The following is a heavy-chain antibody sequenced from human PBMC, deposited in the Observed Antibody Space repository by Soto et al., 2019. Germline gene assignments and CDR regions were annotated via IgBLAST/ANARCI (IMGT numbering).Heavy chain of an antibody. CDR3: ARSRTLGSSWCDY. V-gene: IGHV4-59*08. CDR1: GGSISSYF. D-gene: IGHD6-13*01. CDR2: IYYNGNT. J-gene: IGHJ4*02. Sequence: SETLSLTCTVSGGSISSYFWSWIRQPPDKGLEWIGYIYYNGNTNYNPSLKSRATISVDTSKTQFSLKVSSATAADTAVYYCARSRTLGSSWCDYWGQGTLVTVSS.